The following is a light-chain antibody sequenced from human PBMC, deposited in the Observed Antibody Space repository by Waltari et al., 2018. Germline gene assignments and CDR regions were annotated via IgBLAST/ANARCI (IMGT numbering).Light chain of an antibody. V-gene: IGKV2D-29*01. J-gene: IGKJ4*01. CDR1: QSLLHSDGKTY. CDR2: EVS. CDR3: QHGHNWPLS. Sequence: DIVMTQTPLSLSVTPGQPASISCKSSQSLLHSDGKTYLYWYLQKPGQPPQLLIYEVSNRFSGVPDRFSGSGSGTDFTLTIGSLEPEDFAVYYCQHGHNWPLSFGGGTKVEI.